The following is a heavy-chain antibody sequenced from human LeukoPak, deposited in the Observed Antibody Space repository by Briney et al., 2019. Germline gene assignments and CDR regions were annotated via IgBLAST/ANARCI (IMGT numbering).Heavy chain of an antibody. J-gene: IGHJ4*02. V-gene: IGHV3-21*01. D-gene: IGHD6-19*01. CDR1: GFTFSNAW. CDR3: AKDLFRGSGWYQIDY. Sequence: GGSLRLSCAASGFTFSNAWMSWVRQAPGKGLEWVSSISSSSSYIYYADSVKGRFTISRDNSKNTLYLQMNSLRAEDTAVYYCAKDLFRGSGWYQIDYWGQGTLVTVSS. CDR2: ISSSSSYI.